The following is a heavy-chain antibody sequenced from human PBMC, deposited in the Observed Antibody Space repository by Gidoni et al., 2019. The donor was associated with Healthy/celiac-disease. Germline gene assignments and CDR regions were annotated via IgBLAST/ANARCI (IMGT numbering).Heavy chain of an antibody. Sequence: EVQLLASGGGLVQPGGSMRLSCAAYGFTFSSYAMSWVRQAPGKGLEWVSGISGSGGSTYYADSVKGRFTISRDNSKNTLYLQMNSLRAEDTAVYYCAKDADIVVVVAATDYWGQGTLVTVSS. J-gene: IGHJ4*02. CDR1: GFTFSSYA. CDR3: AKDADIVVVVAATDY. V-gene: IGHV3-23*01. CDR2: ISGSGGST. D-gene: IGHD2-15*01.